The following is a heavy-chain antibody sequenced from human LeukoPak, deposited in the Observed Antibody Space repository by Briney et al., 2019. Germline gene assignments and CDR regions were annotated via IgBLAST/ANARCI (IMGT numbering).Heavy chain of an antibody. J-gene: IGHJ3*02. Sequence: PSETLSLTCTVSGGSMSTYYWSWIRQPPGKGLEWIWYVYYDGNNDYNPSLKSRVTTSIDTSKKQFSLKLTSATAADTAVYYCVRVKDDNNYDRAFDIWGQGTMVTVSS. V-gene: IGHV4-59*01. CDR1: GGSMSTYY. CDR3: VRVKDDNNYDRAFDI. CDR2: VYYDGNN. D-gene: IGHD5-24*01.